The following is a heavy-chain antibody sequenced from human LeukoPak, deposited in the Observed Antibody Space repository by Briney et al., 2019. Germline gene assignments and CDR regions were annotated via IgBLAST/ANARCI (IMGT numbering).Heavy chain of an antibody. V-gene: IGHV3-23*01. D-gene: IGHD5-12*01. CDR2: ISGSGGST. CDR1: GFTFSSYV. CDR3: AKGYVSHYYYGMDV. J-gene: IGHJ6*02. Sequence: GGSLRLPCAASGFTFSSYVMSWVRQAPGKGLEWVSGISGSGGSTYYADSVKGRFTISRDNSKNTLYLQMSSLRAEDTATYYCAKGYVSHYYYGMDVWGQGTTATVSS.